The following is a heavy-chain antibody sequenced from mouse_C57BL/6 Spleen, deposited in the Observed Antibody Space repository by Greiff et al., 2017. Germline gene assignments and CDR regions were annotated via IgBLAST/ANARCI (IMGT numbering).Heavy chain of an antibody. D-gene: IGHD4-1*02. Sequence: EVQLQQSGPGLVKPSQSLSLTCSVTGYSITSGYYWNWIRQFPGNKLEWMGYISYDGSNNYNPSLKNRISITRDTSKNQFFLKLNSVTTEDTATYYWARANWAYYAMDYWGQGTSAPASS. CDR2: ISYDGSN. CDR1: GYSITSGYY. J-gene: IGHJ4*01. V-gene: IGHV3-6*01. CDR3: ARANWAYYAMDY.